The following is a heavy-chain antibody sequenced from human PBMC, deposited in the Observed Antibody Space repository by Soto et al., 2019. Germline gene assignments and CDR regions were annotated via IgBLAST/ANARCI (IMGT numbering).Heavy chain of an antibody. CDR3: ARGDLVGATHSLTFQH. V-gene: IGHV1-2*04. CDR2: INPNSGGT. Sequence: QVQLVQSGAEVKKPGASVKVSCKASGYTFTGYYMHWVRQAPGQGLEWMGWINPNSGGTNYAQKFQGWVTMTRDTXIXTAYMELSRLRSDDTAVYYCARGDLVGATHSLTFQHWGQGTLVTVSS. CDR1: GYTFTGYY. J-gene: IGHJ1*01. D-gene: IGHD1-26*01.